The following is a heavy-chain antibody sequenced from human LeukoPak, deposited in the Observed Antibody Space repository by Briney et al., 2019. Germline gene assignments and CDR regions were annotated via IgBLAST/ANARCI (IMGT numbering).Heavy chain of an antibody. V-gene: IGHV4-34*01. J-gene: IGHJ6*03. CDR2: INHSGST. Sequence: SETLSLTCAVYGGSFSGYYWSWIRQPPGKGLEWIGEINHSGSTNYNPSLKSRVTISVDTSKNHFSLKLKSVTAADTAVYYCARPYYGSGSPWDYMDVWGKGTTVTISS. CDR3: ARPYYGSGSPWDYMDV. D-gene: IGHD3-10*01. CDR1: GGSFSGYY.